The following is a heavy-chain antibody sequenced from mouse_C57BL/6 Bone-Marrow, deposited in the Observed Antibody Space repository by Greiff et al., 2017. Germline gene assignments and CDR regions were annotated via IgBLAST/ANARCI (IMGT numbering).Heavy chain of an antibody. Sequence: QVQLQQSGAELMKPGASVKLSCKATGYTFTGYWIAWVKQRPGHGLEWIGEILPGSGSTNDNEKFKGKATLTADTSSNTAYMQLSSLTTEDSAIYYCARGSQGRGVDVWGKGTTVTVAS. CDR3: ARGSQGRGVDV. J-gene: IGHJ1*03. CDR1: GYTFTGYW. CDR2: ILPGSGST. V-gene: IGHV1-9*01. D-gene: IGHD3-1*01.